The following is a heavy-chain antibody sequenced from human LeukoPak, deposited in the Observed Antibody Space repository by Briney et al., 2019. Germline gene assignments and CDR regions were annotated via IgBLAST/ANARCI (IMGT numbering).Heavy chain of an antibody. V-gene: IGHV4-61*05. J-gene: IGHJ3*02. D-gene: IGHD3-22*01. Sequence: PSETLSLTCTVSGGSISSSSYYWGWIRQPPGKGLEWIGYIYYSGSTNYNPSLKSRVTISVDTSKNQFSLKLSSVTAADTAVYYCARTNYYDSSGYYPPLGAFDIWGQGTMVTVSS. CDR2: IYYSGST. CDR1: GGSISSSSYY. CDR3: ARTNYYDSSGYYPPLGAFDI.